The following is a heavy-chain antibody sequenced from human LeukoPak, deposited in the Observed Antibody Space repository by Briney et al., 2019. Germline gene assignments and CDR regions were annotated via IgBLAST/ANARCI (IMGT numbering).Heavy chain of an antibody. CDR3: ARSRYSGYDPDY. V-gene: IGHV1-46*01. CDR1: GYTFTSYY. D-gene: IGHD5-12*01. CDR2: INPSGGST. Sequence: ASVKVSCKASGYTFTSYYMHWVRQAPGQGLEWMGIINPSGGSTSYAQKFQGRVTITRDTSTSTVYMELSSLRSEDTAVYYCARSRYSGYDPDYWGQGTLVTVSS. J-gene: IGHJ4*02.